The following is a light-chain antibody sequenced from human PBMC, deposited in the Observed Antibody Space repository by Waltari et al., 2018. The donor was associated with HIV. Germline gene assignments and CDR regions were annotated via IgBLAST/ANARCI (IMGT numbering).Light chain of an antibody. Sequence: DIVMTQSPDSLAVSLGERATINCRSSQSVLYKSNNKNFLAWYQQKPGQPPKLLLYWASVRESGVPDRFRGSGSGTGFTLTINSLQAEDVAVYYCHQYFSSPYTFGQGTKLEIK. CDR1: QSVLYKSNNKNF. CDR2: WAS. CDR3: HQYFSSPYT. V-gene: IGKV4-1*01. J-gene: IGKJ2*01.